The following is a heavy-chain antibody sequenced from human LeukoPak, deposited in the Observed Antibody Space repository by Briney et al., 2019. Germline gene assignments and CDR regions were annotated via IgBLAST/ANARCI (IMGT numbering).Heavy chain of an antibody. V-gene: IGHV3-64*01. Sequence: GGSLRLSCAASGFTFSSYAMHWVRQVPGKGLEYVSAISSNGGSTYYANSVKGRFTISRDNSKNTLYLQMGSLRAEDMAVYYCARAGSSGWVSDFDYWGQGTLVTVSS. CDR2: ISSNGGST. CDR3: ARAGSSGWVSDFDY. CDR1: GFTFSSYA. J-gene: IGHJ4*02. D-gene: IGHD6-19*01.